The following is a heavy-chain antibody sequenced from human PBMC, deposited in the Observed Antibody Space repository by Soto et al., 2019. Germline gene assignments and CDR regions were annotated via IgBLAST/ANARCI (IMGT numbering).Heavy chain of an antibody. V-gene: IGHV4-59*11. D-gene: IGHD2-15*01. CDR2: IYHTVNT. CDR1: GVSIGSHF. CDR3: ARVQYTVVTALDI. J-gene: IGHJ3*02. Sequence: SSETLSLTCSVSGVSIGSHFWGWIRQAPGKGPELVGYIYHTVNTNYNPALKSRVTISMDTSKNQLSLQLSSVTAADTAIYYCARVQYTVVTALDIWGQGTMVTVSS.